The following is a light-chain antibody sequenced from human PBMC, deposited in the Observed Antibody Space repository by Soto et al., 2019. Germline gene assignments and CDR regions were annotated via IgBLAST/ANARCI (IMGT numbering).Light chain of an antibody. J-gene: IGLJ1*01. V-gene: IGLV2-14*01. CDR2: EVS. Sequence: QSALTQPASVSGSPGQSVAISCRGTSSDVGAYNYVSSYQQHPGKAPKLLLSEVSNRPSGVSDRFFGSKSGNTASLTISGLQAEDEADYYCSSLTTRFTYVFGTGTKVTVL. CDR3: SSLTTRFTYV. CDR1: SSDVGAYNY.